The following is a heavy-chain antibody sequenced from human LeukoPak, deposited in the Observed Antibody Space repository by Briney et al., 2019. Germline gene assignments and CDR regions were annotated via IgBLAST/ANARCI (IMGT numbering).Heavy chain of an antibody. CDR3: ASGIAAAGTGGY. J-gene: IGHJ4*02. D-gene: IGHD6-13*01. V-gene: IGHV3-21*01. CDR1: GFTFSSYS. Sequence: PGGSLRLSCAASGFTFSSYSMNWVRQAPGKGLEWVSSISSSSSYIYYADSVKGRFTISRDNAKNSLYLQMNSLRAEDTAVYYCASGIAAAGTGGYWGQGTLVTVSS. CDR2: ISSSSSYI.